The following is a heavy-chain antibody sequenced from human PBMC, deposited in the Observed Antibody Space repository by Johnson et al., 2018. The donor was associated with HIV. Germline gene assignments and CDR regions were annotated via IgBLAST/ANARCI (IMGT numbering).Heavy chain of an antibody. CDR1: GFTFGDYA. D-gene: IGHD1-26*01. CDR3: TRGGGSFLMNAFDI. Sequence: VQLVESGGGLVQPGRSLRLSCTASGFTFGDYAMNWVRQAPGKELECVGFIRRKAYGGTTEYAASVKGRFTISRDDSKTIAYLQMNNLKTEDTAVYYCTRGGGSFLMNAFDIWGQGTMVTVSS. J-gene: IGHJ3*02. V-gene: IGHV3-49*04. CDR2: IRRKAYGGTT.